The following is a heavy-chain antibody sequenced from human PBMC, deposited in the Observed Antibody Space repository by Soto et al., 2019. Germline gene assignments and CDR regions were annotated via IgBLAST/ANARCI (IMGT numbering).Heavy chain of an antibody. Sequence: SETLSLTCSVSGGSMSSNYWSWIRQSPGKGLEWIGFVYYGGTNYNPSFESRVTTSVDTPKKQFSLELGSVTAADTAVYYCVSYRGAFYFEYWGPGTLVTVSS. J-gene: IGHJ4*02. CDR3: VSYRGAFYFEY. V-gene: IGHV4-59*01. CDR2: VYYGGT. CDR1: GGSMSSNY. D-gene: IGHD4-4*01.